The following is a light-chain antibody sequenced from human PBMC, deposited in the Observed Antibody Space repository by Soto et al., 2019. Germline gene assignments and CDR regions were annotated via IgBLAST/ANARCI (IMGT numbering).Light chain of an antibody. Sequence: EIVMTQSPATLSVSPGERATLSCRASQSVSSNLAWYQQKPGQAPRLLIYGASTRATGIPARFSGSGSGTEFTLTISSLQSEDFAVYYCQQYKNWPHTFGPGTKVDIK. CDR2: GAS. V-gene: IGKV3-15*01. J-gene: IGKJ3*01. CDR1: QSVSSN. CDR3: QQYKNWPHT.